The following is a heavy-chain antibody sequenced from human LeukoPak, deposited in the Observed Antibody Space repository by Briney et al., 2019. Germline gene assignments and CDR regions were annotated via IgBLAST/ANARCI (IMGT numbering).Heavy chain of an antibody. CDR2: VSYDGSNE. D-gene: IGHD1-26*01. CDR1: GFTFSSQA. CDR3: AKDRTVGASYWYFDL. V-gene: IGHV3-30*04. Sequence: GGSLRLSCAASGFTFSSQAMHWVRQAPGKGLEWVAVVSYDGSNEYYADSVKGRFTVSRDNSKNTLFLHMNTLRAEDTAIYYCAKDRTVGASYWYFDLWGRGTLVTVSS. J-gene: IGHJ2*01.